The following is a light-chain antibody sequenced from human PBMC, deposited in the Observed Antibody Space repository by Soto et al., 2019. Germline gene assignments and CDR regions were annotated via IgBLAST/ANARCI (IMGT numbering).Light chain of an antibody. CDR2: EAT. V-gene: IGLV2-23*01. CDR1: SNDAGSFNL. CDR3: CSYARSSTVV. Sequence: QSALTQPASVSGSPGQSITISCSGTSNDAGSFNLVSWYQQHPGKVPKLMIYEATKRPSGVSNRFSGSKSGNTASMTTSGLQAEDEADYYCCSYARSSTVVFGGGTKLTVL. J-gene: IGLJ2*01.